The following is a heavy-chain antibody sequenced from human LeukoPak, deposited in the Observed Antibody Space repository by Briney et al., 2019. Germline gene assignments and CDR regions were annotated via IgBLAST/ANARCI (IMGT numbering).Heavy chain of an antibody. CDR2: IYYSGST. V-gene: IGHV4-31*03. CDR1: GVSISSGGYY. CDR3: ARDRDSSGYYSG. D-gene: IGHD3-22*01. J-gene: IGHJ4*02. Sequence: SQTLSLTCTVSGVSISSGGYYWSWIRQHPGKGLEWIGYIYYSGSTYYNPSLKSRVTISVDTSKNQFSLKLSSVTAADTAVYYCARDRDSSGYYSGWGQGTLVTVSS.